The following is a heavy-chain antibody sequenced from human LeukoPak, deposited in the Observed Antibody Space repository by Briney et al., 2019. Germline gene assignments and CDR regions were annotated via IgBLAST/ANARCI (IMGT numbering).Heavy chain of an antibody. V-gene: IGHV4-59*08. CDR3: ARHGWAAQLDY. CDR2: IYYSGRT. J-gene: IGHJ4*02. D-gene: IGHD2-15*01. CDR1: GGSISSYY. Sequence: SETLSLTCTVSGGSISSYYGRWLRQPPGKGLEGVGYIYYSGRTTYTPSLKSRVTISVDTSKNQFSLQLSSVTAADTAVYYCARHGWAAQLDYWGQGTLVTVSS.